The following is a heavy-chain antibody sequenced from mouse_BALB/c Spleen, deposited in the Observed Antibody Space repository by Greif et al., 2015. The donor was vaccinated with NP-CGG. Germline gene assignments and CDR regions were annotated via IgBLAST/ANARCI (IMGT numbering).Heavy chain of an antibody. CDR2: IYPSDSYT. CDR3: TTARTTVDY. D-gene: IGHD3-1*01. V-gene: IGHV1-69*02. J-gene: IGHJ4*01. Sequence: QVQLQQSGAELVRPGASVKLSCKASGYTFTSYWINWVKQRPGQGLEWIGNIYPSDSYTNYNQKFKDKATLTVDKSSSTAYMQLSGPTSEDSAVYYCTTARTTVDYWGQGTSVTVSS. CDR1: GYTFTSYW.